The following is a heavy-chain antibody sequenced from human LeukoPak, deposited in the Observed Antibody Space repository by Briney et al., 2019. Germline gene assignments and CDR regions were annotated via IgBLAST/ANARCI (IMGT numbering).Heavy chain of an antibody. J-gene: IGHJ6*03. D-gene: IGHD2-15*01. Sequence: PGGSLRLSCAASGFTFSSFGMSWVRQAPGKGLEWVSAISSTGGTAYYADSVKCRFTISRDNSKNTLYLQMNSLRAEDTAIYYCAKNGDRGACCSGGSCYPYYYYNMDVWGKGTTVTISS. CDR1: GFTFSSFG. CDR3: AKNGDRGACCSGGSCYPYYYYNMDV. CDR2: ISSTGGTA. V-gene: IGHV3-23*01.